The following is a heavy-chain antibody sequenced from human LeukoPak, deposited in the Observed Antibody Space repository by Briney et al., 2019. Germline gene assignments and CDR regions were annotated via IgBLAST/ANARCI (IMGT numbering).Heavy chain of an antibody. D-gene: IGHD3-16*01. CDR3: ARGNWPRGRDYYYGMDV. J-gene: IGHJ6*02. Sequence: SVKVSCKASGGTFSSYAISWVRQAPGQGLEWMGGIIPIFGTANYAQKFQGRDTITADESTSTAYMELSSLRSEDTAVYYCARGNWPRGRDYYYGMDVWGQGTTVTVSS. V-gene: IGHV1-69*13. CDR2: IIPIFGTA. CDR1: GGTFSSYA.